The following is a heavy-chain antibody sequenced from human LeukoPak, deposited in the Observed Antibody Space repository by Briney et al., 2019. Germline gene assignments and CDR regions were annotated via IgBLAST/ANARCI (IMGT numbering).Heavy chain of an antibody. J-gene: IGHJ4*02. CDR2: MNPDSGNT. CDR3: ARNVPRTGDFYY. CDR1: GYTFTSYD. D-gene: IGHD7-27*01. Sequence: ASVKVSCKASGYTFTSYDINWVRQATGQGLEWIGWMNPDSGNTGYAQKFQGRITLTRDTSISTAYMELSSLTSKDTAVYYCARNVPRTGDFYYWGQGTLVTVSS. V-gene: IGHV1-8*01.